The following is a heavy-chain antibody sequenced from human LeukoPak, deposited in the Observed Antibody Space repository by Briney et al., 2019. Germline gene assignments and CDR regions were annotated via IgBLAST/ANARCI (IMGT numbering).Heavy chain of an antibody. V-gene: IGHV1-8*02. Sequence: ASVKVSCKASGYTFTSYYMHWVRQATGQGLEWMGWMNPNSGNTGYAQKFQGRVTMTRNTSISTAYMELSSLRSEDTAVYYCARGPGELYYYYGMDVWGQGTTVTVSS. J-gene: IGHJ6*02. D-gene: IGHD1-26*01. CDR3: ARGPGELYYYYGMDV. CDR1: GYTFTSYY. CDR2: MNPNSGNT.